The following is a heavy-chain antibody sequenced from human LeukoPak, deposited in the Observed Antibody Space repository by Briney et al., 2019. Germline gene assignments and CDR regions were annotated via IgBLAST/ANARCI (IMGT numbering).Heavy chain of an antibody. D-gene: IGHD3/OR15-3a*01. V-gene: IGHV4-30-4*08. CDR1: GGSISSSSYY. CDR2: IYYSGST. Sequence: SETLSLTCTVSGGSISSSSYYWGWIRQPPGKGLEWIGYIYYSGSTYYNPSLKSRVTISVDTSKNQFSLKLSSVTAADTAVYYCARWTGLSDAFDIWGQGTMVTVSS. CDR3: ARWTGLSDAFDI. J-gene: IGHJ3*02.